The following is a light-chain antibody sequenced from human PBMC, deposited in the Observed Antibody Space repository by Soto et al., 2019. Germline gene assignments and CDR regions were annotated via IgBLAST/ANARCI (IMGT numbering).Light chain of an antibody. Sequence: QSALTQPASVSGSPGQSITISCTGTSSDVGAYNYVSWYQQHPGKAPKLMIYGVSHRPSGVSDRFSGSKSANTASLTISGLHAEDEADYYYSSYTTGRTLFGGGTKLTVL. J-gene: IGLJ2*01. CDR1: SSDVGAYNY. CDR3: SSYTTGRTL. CDR2: GVS. V-gene: IGLV2-14*03.